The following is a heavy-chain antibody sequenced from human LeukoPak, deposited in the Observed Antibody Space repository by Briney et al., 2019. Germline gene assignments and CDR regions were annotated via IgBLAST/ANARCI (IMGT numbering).Heavy chain of an antibody. V-gene: IGHV4-39*07. Sequence: SETLSLTCNVSGASMSNYYWVWIRQPPGQGLEWIGSMYHSGTPYSGSTYYKPSLKSRVTISLDTSKNQFSLKVGSMTAADTAVYYCAREDRSGSYSIDYWGQGTLVTVFS. CDR2: MYHSGTPYSGST. D-gene: IGHD1-26*01. CDR1: GASMSNYY. J-gene: IGHJ4*02. CDR3: AREDRSGSYSIDY.